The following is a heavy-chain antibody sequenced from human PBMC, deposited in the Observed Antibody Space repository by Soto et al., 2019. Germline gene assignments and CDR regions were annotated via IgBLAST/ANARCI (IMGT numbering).Heavy chain of an antibody. CDR3: ASRMGSGRYYFDY. V-gene: IGHV4-34*01. CDR2: INHSGST. Sequence: SETLSLTCAIYGGSFSGYYWSWIRQSPGKGLEWIGEINHSGSTNYNPSLKSRVTISIDTSKKQVSLKLNSVTAADTAVFYCASRMGSGRYYFDYWGQGTLVTVSS. J-gene: IGHJ4*02. CDR1: GGSFSGYY. D-gene: IGHD3-10*01.